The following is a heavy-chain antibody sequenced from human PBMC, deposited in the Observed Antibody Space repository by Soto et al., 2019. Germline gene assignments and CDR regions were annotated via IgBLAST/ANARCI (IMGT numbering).Heavy chain of an antibody. D-gene: IGHD4-17*01. CDR2: VYSSGST. V-gene: IGHV4-30-4*01. J-gene: IGHJ4*02. Sequence: PSETLSLTCSVSGGAVSSGDYYWTWIRQPPGKGLEFLGYVYSSGSTYYDPSLESRLSISLDTSKNQFSLKLTSVTAADTAKYFCARAHYGELDYWGQGIVVTVSS. CDR1: GGAVSSGDYY. CDR3: ARAHYGELDY.